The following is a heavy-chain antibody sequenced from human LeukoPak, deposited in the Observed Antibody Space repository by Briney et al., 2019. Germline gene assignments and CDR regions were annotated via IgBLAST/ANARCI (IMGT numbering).Heavy chain of an antibody. D-gene: IGHD3-10*01. CDR3: ARDRADEYSAGSYVSFDP. CDR1: GYTFTGHF. V-gene: IGHV1-2*02. J-gene: IGHJ5*02. Sequence: ASVKVSCKASGYTFTGHFIHWVRQAPGQGLEWMGWINPQSGSTSYAQPFQGRGGMIPDTSVNSVYMEMSSLGYDDTATYFCARDRADEYSAGSYVSFDPWGRGTPLTVSS. CDR2: INPQSGST.